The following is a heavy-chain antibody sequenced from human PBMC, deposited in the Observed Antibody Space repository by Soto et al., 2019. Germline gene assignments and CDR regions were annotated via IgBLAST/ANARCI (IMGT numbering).Heavy chain of an antibody. J-gene: IGHJ5*02. CDR2: VYYSGNN. V-gene: IGHV4-39*07. Sequence: PSETLSLTCTVSGGSISSSSYYWDWIRQPPGKGLEWIGYVYYSGNNHYNPSLTSRVTISVDTSKNQFSLKLTSVTAADTAVYYCARSYYDSTGFAVDPWGQGTLVTVSS. CDR1: GGSISSSSYY. D-gene: IGHD3-16*01. CDR3: ARSYYDSTGFAVDP.